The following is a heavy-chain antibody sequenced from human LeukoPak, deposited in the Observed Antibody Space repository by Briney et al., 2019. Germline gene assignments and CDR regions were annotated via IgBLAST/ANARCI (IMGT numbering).Heavy chain of an antibody. Sequence: GASVKVSCKASGYTFTSYYMHWVRQAPGQGLEWMGIINPSGGSTNYAQKFQGRVTITADESTSTAYMELSSLRSEDTAVYYCARDGKMATISDAFDIWGQGTMVTVSS. J-gene: IGHJ3*02. CDR3: ARDGKMATISDAFDI. D-gene: IGHD5-24*01. CDR1: GYTFTSYY. CDR2: INPSGGST. V-gene: IGHV1-46*01.